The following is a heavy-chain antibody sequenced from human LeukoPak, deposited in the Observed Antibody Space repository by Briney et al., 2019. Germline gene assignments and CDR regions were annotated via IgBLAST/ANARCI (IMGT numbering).Heavy chain of an antibody. CDR2: INHSGST. V-gene: IGHV4-34*01. Sequence: SETLSLTCAVYGGSFSGYYWSWIRQPPGKGLEWIGEINHSGSTNYNPSLKSRVTISVDTSKNQFSLKLSSVTAADTAVYYCARGAEGYSYVYATYWGQGALVTVSS. J-gene: IGHJ4*02. CDR3: ARGAEGYSYVYATY. CDR1: GGSFSGYY. D-gene: IGHD5-18*01.